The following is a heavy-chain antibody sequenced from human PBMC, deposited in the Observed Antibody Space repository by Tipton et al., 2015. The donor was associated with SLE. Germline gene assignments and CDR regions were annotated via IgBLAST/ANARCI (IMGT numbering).Heavy chain of an antibody. V-gene: IGHV4-31*03. J-gene: IGHJ6*03. D-gene: IGHD4-11*01. CDR3: ARDAATTNTGAAVLDPGGLDMDV. Sequence: TLSLTCTVSGGSISSGGYYWSWIRQHPGKGLEWIGYIYYSGSTYYNPSLKSRVTISVDTSKNQFSLKLSSVTAADTAVYYCARDAATTNTGAAVLDPGGLDMDVWGKGTTVTVS. CDR1: GGSISSGGYY. CDR2: IYYSGST.